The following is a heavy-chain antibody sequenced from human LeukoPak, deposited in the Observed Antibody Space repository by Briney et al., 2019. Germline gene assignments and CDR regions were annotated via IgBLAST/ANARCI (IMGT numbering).Heavy chain of an antibody. CDR3: ARSGATVVDY. CDR1: GGSFSGYY. Sequence: SETLSLTCAVYGGSFSGYYWSWIRQPPGKGLEWIGEINHSGSTNYNPSLKSRVTISVDTSKNQFSLKLSSVTAADTAVYYCARSGATVVDYWGQGTLVTVSS. CDR2: INHSGST. J-gene: IGHJ4*02. V-gene: IGHV4-34*01. D-gene: IGHD1-26*01.